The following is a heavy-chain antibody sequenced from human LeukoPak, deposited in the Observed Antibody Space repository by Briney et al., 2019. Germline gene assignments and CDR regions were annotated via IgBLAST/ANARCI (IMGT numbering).Heavy chain of an antibody. J-gene: IGHJ4*02. Sequence: GGSLRLSCAASGFTFSSYSMNWVRQAPGKGLEWVSYISSSSSTIYYADSVKGRFTISRDNSNNTMYLQMNNLREEDTAVYYCTRDPILGAPDYFDYWGQGTLVTVSS. CDR2: ISSSSSTI. CDR3: TRDPILGAPDYFDY. CDR1: GFTFSSYS. D-gene: IGHD1-26*01. V-gene: IGHV3-48*02.